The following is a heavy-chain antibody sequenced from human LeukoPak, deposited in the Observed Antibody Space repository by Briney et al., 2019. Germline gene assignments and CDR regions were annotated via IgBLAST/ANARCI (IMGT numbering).Heavy chain of an antibody. D-gene: IGHD6-13*01. CDR3: ARVGAAGTFSYYFDY. CDR1: GFTFSSYA. V-gene: IGHV3-30-3*01. Sequence: GRSLRLSCAASGFTFSSYAMHWVRQAPGKGLEWVAVISYDGSNKYYADSVKGRFTISRDNSKNTLYLQMNSLRAEDTAVYYCARVGAAGTFSYYFDYWGQGTLVTVSS. J-gene: IGHJ4*02. CDR2: ISYDGSNK.